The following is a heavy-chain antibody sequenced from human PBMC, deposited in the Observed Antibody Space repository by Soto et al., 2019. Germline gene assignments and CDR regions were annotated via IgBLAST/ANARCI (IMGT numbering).Heavy chain of an antibody. D-gene: IGHD3-22*01. J-gene: IGHJ6*02. V-gene: IGHV3-49*03. CDR3: TRDLDSSGSGYGMDV. CDR2: IRSKAYGGTT. Sequence: GGSLRLSCTASGFTFGDYAMSWFRQAPGKGLEWVGFIRSKAYGGTTEYAASVKGRFTISRDDSKSIAYLQMNSLKTEDTAVYYCTRDLDSSGSGYGMDVWGQGTTVTVSS. CDR1: GFTFGDYA.